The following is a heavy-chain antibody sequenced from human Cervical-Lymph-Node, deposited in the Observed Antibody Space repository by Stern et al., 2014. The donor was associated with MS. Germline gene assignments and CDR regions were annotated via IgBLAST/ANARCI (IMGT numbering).Heavy chain of an antibody. D-gene: IGHD5-24*01. CDR3: AKHRAGYKTDNDY. J-gene: IGHJ4*02. Sequence: VQLLQPGGGLVQPGGSLRLSCTASGFTFTNYAMSWVRQPPGKGLEWVSVISGGGGSTFYADSVKGRFTISGDNSKSTLYLEMNSLRAEDTAVYYCAKHRAGYKTDNDYWGQGTLVTVSS. V-gene: IGHV3-23*01. CDR1: GFTFTNYA. CDR2: ISGGGGST.